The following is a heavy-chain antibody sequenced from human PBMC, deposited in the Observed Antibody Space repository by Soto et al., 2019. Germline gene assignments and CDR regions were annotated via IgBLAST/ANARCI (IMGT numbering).Heavy chain of an antibody. CDR1: GGSISSSNW. CDR2: IYHSGST. D-gene: IGHD4-17*01. CDR3: ATPPKKYGDYALDY. V-gene: IGHV4-4*02. J-gene: IGHJ4*02. Sequence: PSETLSLTCAVSGGSISSSNWWSWVRQPPGKGLEWIGEIYHSGSTNYNPSLKSRVTTSVDKSKNQFSLKLSSVTAADTAVYYCATPPKKYGDYALDYWGQGTLVTVSS.